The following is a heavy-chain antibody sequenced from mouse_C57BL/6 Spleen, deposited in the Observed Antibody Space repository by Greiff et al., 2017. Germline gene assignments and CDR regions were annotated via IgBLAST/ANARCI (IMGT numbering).Heavy chain of an antibody. Sequence: VQLLQPGGEFVKPGASVKLSCTASGFTFTSYWMHWVQQTPGRGLEWIGSIGPNSGGTKYNERFKSKATLTVDKPSSTAYMQLSSLTSEDSTVYYCASGVAMGYWGQGPSVTVAS. J-gene: IGHJ4*01. CDR3: ASGVAMGY. CDR2: IGPNSGGT. CDR1: GFTFTSYW. V-gene: IGHV1-72*01.